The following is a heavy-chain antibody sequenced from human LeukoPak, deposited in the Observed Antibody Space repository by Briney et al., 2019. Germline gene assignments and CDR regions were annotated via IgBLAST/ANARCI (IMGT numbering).Heavy chain of an antibody. V-gene: IGHV3-48*01. CDR3: ARDSITIFGVVTD. J-gene: IGHJ4*02. Sequence: PGGSLRLSCAASGFTFSTYSMNWVRQAPGKGLEWVSYISSSSRTIYYADSVKGRFTISRDNAKNSLFLQMNSLRAEDTAVYSCARDSITIFGVVTDWGQGTLVTVSS. CDR2: ISSSSRTI. D-gene: IGHD3-3*01. CDR1: GFTFSTYS.